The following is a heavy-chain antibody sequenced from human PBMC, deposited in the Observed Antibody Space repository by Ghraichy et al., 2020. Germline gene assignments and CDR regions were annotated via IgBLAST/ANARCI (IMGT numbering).Heavy chain of an antibody. Sequence: GGSLRLSCAASGFTFSSYAMHWVRQAPGKGLEWVAVISYDGSNKYYADSVKGRFTISRDNSKNTLYLQMNSLRAEDTAVYYCARARYYGSGSYYNLGYWGQGTLVTVSS. D-gene: IGHD3-10*01. CDR1: GFTFSSYA. J-gene: IGHJ4*02. CDR2: ISYDGSNK. V-gene: IGHV3-30-3*01. CDR3: ARARYYGSGSYYNLGY.